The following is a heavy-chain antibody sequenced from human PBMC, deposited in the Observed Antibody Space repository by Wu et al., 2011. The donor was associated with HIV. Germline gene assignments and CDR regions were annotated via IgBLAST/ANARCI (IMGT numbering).Heavy chain of an antibody. CDR2: ILPMFGST. V-gene: IGHV1-69*06. J-gene: IGHJ6*03. CDR1: GYTFSGYA. D-gene: IGHD2-2*01. CDR3: ARSGVSAEYYFYYMNV. Sequence: QVQLVQSGAEVKKPGASVKLSCKASGYTFSGYAVSWVRQAPGQGLEWMGGILPMFGSTNYARKFQGRVTITADKSATTVYMELRSLRSEDTAMYYCARSGVSAEYYFYYMNVWGKGTTVTVSS.